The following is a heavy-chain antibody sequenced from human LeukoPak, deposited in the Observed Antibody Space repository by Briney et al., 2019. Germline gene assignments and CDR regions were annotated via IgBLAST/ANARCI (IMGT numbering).Heavy chain of an antibody. CDR1: GGSFSGYY. CDR2: INHSGST. J-gene: IGHJ6*03. Sequence: SETLSLTCAVYGGSFSGYYWSWIRQPPGKGLEWIGEINHSGSTNYNPSLKSRVTISVDTSKNQFSLKLSSVTAADTAVYYCARDGVAVAGTLVDYYYYYYMDVWGKGTTVTISS. D-gene: IGHD6-19*01. V-gene: IGHV4-34*01. CDR3: ARDGVAVAGTLVDYYYYYYMDV.